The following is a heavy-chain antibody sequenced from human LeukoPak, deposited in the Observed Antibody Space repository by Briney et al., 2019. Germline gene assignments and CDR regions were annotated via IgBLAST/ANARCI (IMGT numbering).Heavy chain of an antibody. CDR2: ISAYTDNT. CDR1: VYTFTNYG. D-gene: IGHD3-22*01. J-gene: IGHJ4*02. V-gene: IGHV1-18*01. CDR3: ARSGVGYYYDSSGYYPLDY. Sequence: ASVTVSCKASVYTFTNYGISWVRQAPGQGLEWMGWISAYTDNTNYAQKLQGRVPMTTDTSTSTAYLELRSLRSDDTAVYYCARSGVGYYYDSSGYYPLDYWGQGTLVTVSS.